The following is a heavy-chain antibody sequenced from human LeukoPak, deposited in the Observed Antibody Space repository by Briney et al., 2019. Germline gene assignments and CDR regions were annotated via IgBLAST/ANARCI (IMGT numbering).Heavy chain of an antibody. CDR2: IHYSGTT. CDR1: GGSVSSDTYY. V-gene: IGHV4-61*01. J-gene: IGHJ6*02. Sequence: SETLSLTCTVSGGSVSSDTYYWSWIRQPPGKGLEWIGYIHYSGTTNYNPSLKSRVTISVDTSKNQFSLKLSSVTAADTAVYYCARWGSGWLGTYYYYGMDVWGQGTTVTVSS. D-gene: IGHD6-19*01. CDR3: ARWGSGWLGTYYYYGMDV.